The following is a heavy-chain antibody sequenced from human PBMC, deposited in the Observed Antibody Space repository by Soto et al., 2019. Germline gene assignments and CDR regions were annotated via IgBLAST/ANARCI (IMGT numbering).Heavy chain of an antibody. V-gene: IGHV1-3*01. CDR3: ASSQERFLEWLPLPLDV. Sequence: ASVKVSCKASGYTFTSYAMHWVRQAPGQMLEWMGWINAGNGNTKYSQKFQGRVTITRDTSASTAYMELSSLRSEDTAVYYCASSQERFLEWLPLPLDVWGQGTTVTVSS. D-gene: IGHD3-3*01. J-gene: IGHJ6*02. CDR1: GYTFTSYA. CDR2: INAGNGNT.